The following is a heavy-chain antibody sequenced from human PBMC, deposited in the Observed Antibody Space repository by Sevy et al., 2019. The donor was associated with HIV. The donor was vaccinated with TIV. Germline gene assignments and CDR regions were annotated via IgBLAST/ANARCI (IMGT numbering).Heavy chain of an antibody. CDR2: ISGSGSST. CDR1: GFTFRIYA. CDR3: VKEGGSHYDTSGSFDD. J-gene: IGHJ4*02. D-gene: IGHD3-22*01. V-gene: IGHV3-23*01. Sequence: GESLKISCTTSGFTFRIYAMSWVRQAPGKGLEWVSAISGSGSSTYYADSVKGRFTISRDNSKNTLYLQMNSLRAEDTAVFYCVKEGGSHYDTSGSFDDWGQGTRVTVSS.